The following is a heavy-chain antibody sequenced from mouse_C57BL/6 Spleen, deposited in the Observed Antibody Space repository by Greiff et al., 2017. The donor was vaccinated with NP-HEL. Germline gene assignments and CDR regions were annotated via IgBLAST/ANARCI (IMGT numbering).Heavy chain of an antibody. CDR3: AREEGSFYAMDY. CDR1: GFSLTSYG. J-gene: IGHJ4*01. V-gene: IGHV2-2*01. CDR2: IWSGGST. Sequence: VHLVESGPGLVQPSQSLSITCTVSGFSLTSYGVHWVRQSPGKGLEWLGVIWSGGSTDYNAAFISRLSISKDNSKSQVFFKMNSLQADDTAIYYCAREEGSFYAMDYWGQGTSVTVSS.